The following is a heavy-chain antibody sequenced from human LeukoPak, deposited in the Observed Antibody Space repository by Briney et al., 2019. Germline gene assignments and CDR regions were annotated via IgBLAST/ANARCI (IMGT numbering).Heavy chain of an antibody. D-gene: IGHD4-17*01. V-gene: IGHV5-51*01. CDR2: IYPGDSDI. CDR1: GYSFTSYW. Sequence: GESLKISCMGSGYSFTSYWIAWVRQMPGKGLEWMGIIYPGDSDIRYSPSFQGQVTISADKSIITAYLQWSSLKASDTAMYYCARTLYMTTLIPFDSWGQGTLVTVSS. CDR3: ARTLYMTTLIPFDS. J-gene: IGHJ4*02.